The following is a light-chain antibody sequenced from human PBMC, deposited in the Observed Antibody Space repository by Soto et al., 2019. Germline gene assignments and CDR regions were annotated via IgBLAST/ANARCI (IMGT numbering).Light chain of an antibody. J-gene: IGKJ1*01. CDR3: QQYFGPPQT. CDR1: QSVLHSSNNKNY. CDR2: WAS. Sequence: DIVMTQSPDSLAVSLGERATINCRSSQSVLHSSNNKNYLAWYQQKPGQPPKLLIYWASTRESGVPDRFSGSGSGTDVTLTISSLQAEDVAVYYCQQYFGPPQTFGQGTKVEI. V-gene: IGKV4-1*01.